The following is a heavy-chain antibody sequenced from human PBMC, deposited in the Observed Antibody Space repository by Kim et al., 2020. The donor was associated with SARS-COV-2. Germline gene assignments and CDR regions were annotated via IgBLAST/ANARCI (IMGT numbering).Heavy chain of an antibody. CDR1: GFTFSGYE. Sequence: GGSLRLSCVASGFTFSGYEMNWVRQAPGKGLEWISYITSGGTTVYYADSVKGRLSISRDNAKNSVFLQMNSLRVEDTAIYYCVRRVRGFDHWGQGTLVTVSS. V-gene: IGHV3-48*03. J-gene: IGHJ5*02. CDR3: VRRVRGFDH. CDR2: ITSGGTTV.